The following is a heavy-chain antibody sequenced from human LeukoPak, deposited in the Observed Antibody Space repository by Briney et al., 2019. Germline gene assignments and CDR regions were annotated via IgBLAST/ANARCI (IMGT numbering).Heavy chain of an antibody. J-gene: IGHJ4*02. V-gene: IGHV4-39*01. D-gene: IGHD3-10*01. CDR2: IYYSGST. CDR1: GGSISSSSYY. CDR3: ARMSMVRGFDY. Sequence: PSETLSLTCNVSGGSISSSSYYWGWIRQPPGKGLEWIGTIYYSGSTYYNPSLKSRVTISVDTSKNQFSLKLNSVTAADTAVYYCARMSMVRGFDYWGQGTLVTVSS.